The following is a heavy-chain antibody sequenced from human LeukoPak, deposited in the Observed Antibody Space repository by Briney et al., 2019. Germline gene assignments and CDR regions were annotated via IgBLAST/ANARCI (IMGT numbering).Heavy chain of an antibody. CDR1: GFTFTSYG. D-gene: IGHD3-16*01. V-gene: IGHV3-30*03. CDR3: ARSMLTIPIPGGY. Sequence: GGSLRLSCAASGFTFTSYGMHWVRQAPGKGLEWVTLISHDGSNKYYADSVKGRFTISRDNSKNTLYLQMNSLRAEDTAVYYCARSMLTIPIPGGYWGQGTLVTVSS. CDR2: ISHDGSNK. J-gene: IGHJ4*02.